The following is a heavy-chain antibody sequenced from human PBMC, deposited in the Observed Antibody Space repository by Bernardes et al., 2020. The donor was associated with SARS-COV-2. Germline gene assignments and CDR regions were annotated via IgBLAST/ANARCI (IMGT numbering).Heavy chain of an antibody. Sequence: GGSLRLSCAASGFSFSTSCMHWVRQGPGKGLVWVSRIDDAATTRNYADAVKGRFTVSRDNAKNTLYLQMDSLTDEDAAFYYCARGGNYYLDYWGQGTLVTVSS. J-gene: IGHJ4*02. CDR2: IDDAATTR. CDR1: GFSFSTSC. D-gene: IGHD1-26*01. CDR3: ARGGNYYLDY. V-gene: IGHV3-74*01.